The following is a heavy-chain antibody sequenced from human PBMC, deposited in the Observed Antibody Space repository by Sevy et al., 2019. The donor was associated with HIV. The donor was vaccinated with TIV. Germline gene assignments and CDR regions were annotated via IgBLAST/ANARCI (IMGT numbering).Heavy chain of an antibody. J-gene: IGHJ6*03. CDR1: GFSFDSYG. CDR2: ISGSGTRT. V-gene: IGHV3-23*01. Sequence: GGSLRLSCAVSGFSFDSYGMTWVRQAPGKGLEWVSGISGSGTRTYYADSVKGRFSISRDNSKNRLYLQMNSLRSEDTVIYYRGKGGGGHYDPDEIGYYFYYYNMDVWGKGTTVTVSS. D-gene: IGHD3-22*01. CDR3: GKGGGGHYDPDEIGYYFYYYNMDV.